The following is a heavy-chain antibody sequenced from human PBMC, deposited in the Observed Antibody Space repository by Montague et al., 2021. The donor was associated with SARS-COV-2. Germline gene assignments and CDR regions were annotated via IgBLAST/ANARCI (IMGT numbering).Heavy chain of an antibody. J-gene: IGHJ4*02. CDR1: GDSVSHDF. CDR3: VRDPAPNGSGTFYDS. CDR2: VYYSRSS. D-gene: IGHD1-26*01. Sequence: SETLSLTCTVSGDSVSHDFWTWIRQPPGRGLEWIGYVYYSRSSSYNPSLRGRVSIAVDTSKNQFSLRLSTVTAADTAIYYCVRDPAPNGSGTFYDSWGQGTLVAVSS. V-gene: IGHV4-59*02.